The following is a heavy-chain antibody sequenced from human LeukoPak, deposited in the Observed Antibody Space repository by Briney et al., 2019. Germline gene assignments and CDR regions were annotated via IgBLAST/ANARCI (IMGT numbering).Heavy chain of an antibody. CDR3: AVAVAGTRPYFDY. CDR2: INSDGSST. Sequence: GGSLRLSCAASGFTFSSYWMHWVRQAPGKGLVWVSRINSDGSSTSYADSVKGRFTISRDNAKNTLYLQMNSLRAEDTAVYYCAVAVAGTRPYFDYWGQGTLVTASS. CDR1: GFTFSSYW. J-gene: IGHJ4*02. V-gene: IGHV3-74*01. D-gene: IGHD6-19*01.